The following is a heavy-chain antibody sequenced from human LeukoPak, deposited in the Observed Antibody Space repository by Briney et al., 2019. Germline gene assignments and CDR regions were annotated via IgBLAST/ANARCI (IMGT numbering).Heavy chain of an antibody. CDR3: ARLDPRYCSGGSCYFVTEYFQH. CDR1: GGSISSSSYY. J-gene: IGHJ1*01. Sequence: SETLSLTCTVSGGSISSSSYYWGWIRQPPGKGLEWIGEINDSGSTNHNPSLKSRVTISVDTSKNQFSLKLSSVTAADTAVYYCARLDPRYCSGGSCYFVTEYFQHWGQGTLVTVSS. CDR2: INDSGST. D-gene: IGHD2-15*01. V-gene: IGHV4-39*07.